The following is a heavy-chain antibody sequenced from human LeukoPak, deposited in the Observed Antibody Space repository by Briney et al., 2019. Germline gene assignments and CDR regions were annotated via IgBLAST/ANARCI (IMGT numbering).Heavy chain of an antibody. Sequence: GGSLRLSCAASGFTFSDYSMTWVRQAPGKGLEWVSTVTSSGGSTYYADSVKGRFTNSRDNSKNTLSLQMNSLRAEDTAAYYCVKTMGAIDHDYWGQGTLVTVSS. CDR2: VTSSGGST. CDR3: VKTMGAIDHDY. V-gene: IGHV3-23*01. CDR1: GFTFSDYS. D-gene: IGHD1-26*01. J-gene: IGHJ4*02.